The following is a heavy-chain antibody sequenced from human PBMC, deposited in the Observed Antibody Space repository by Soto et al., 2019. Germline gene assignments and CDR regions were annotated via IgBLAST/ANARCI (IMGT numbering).Heavy chain of an antibody. CDR2: INAGNGNT. V-gene: IGHV1-3*01. Sequence: GASVNVSCKASGYTFTSYAMHWVRQAPGQRFEWMGWINAGNGNTKYSQKFQGRVTITRDTSASTAYMELSSLRSEDTAVYYCARALTGTTAGYYYYGMDVWGQGTTVTVS. J-gene: IGHJ6*02. D-gene: IGHD1-7*01. CDR3: ARALTGTTAGYYYYGMDV. CDR1: GYTFTSYA.